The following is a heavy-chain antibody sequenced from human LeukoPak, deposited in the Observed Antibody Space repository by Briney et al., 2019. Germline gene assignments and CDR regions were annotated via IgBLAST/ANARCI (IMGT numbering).Heavy chain of an antibody. V-gene: IGHV4-59*08. CDR1: GGSISSYY. CDR2: IYYSGST. D-gene: IGHD3-9*01. Sequence: SQTLSLTCTVSGGSISSYYWSWIRQPPGKGLEWIGYIYYSGSTNYNPSLKSRVTISVDTSKNQFSLKLSSVTAADTAVYYCARGLRYYDILTGYYNIQDYWGQGTLVTVSS. J-gene: IGHJ4*02. CDR3: ARGLRYYDILTGYYNIQDY.